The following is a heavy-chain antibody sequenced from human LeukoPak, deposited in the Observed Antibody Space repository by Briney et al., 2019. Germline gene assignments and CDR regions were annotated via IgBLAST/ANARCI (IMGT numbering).Heavy chain of an antibody. Sequence: SETLSLTCAVSADSISSGGYSWSWIRQPPGKGLEWIGYIDYSGSTYYNPSLQSRVTISVDTSKNQFSLKLSSVTAADTALYYCVSRYSSGGFEAENWGQGTLVTVSS. CDR2: IDYSGST. D-gene: IGHD6-19*01. V-gene: IGHV4-30-4*07. CDR3: VSRYSSGGFEAEN. CDR1: ADSISSGGYS. J-gene: IGHJ4*02.